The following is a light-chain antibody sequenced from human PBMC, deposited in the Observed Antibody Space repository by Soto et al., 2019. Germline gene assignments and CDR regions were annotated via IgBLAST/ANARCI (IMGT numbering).Light chain of an antibody. J-gene: IGKJ4*01. V-gene: IGKV3-11*01. CDR3: LQRSNWPLS. Sequence: IVLTQSPATLSLSPGERATLSCRASQSVGSLLAWYQQKSCQPPRLLISDASNRATGVPARFSASGSGADFTLIISRLEPAEFAVYYCLQRSNWPLSFGGGAKGEI. CDR2: DAS. CDR1: QSVGSL.